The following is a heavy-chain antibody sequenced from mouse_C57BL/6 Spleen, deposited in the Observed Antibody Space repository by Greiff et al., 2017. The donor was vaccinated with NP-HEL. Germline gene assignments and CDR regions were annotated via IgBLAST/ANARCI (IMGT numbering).Heavy chain of an antibody. Sequence: VQLKESGPGLVKPSQSLSLTCSVTGYSITSGYYWNWIRQFPGNKLEWMGYISYDGSNNYNPSLKNRIPITRDTSKNLYFLTLNSVTTEETATYYCARDRYYGSSYQDYAMDYWGQGTSVTVSS. CDR2: ISYDGSN. CDR3: ARDRYYGSSYQDYAMDY. J-gene: IGHJ4*01. CDR1: GYSITSGYY. D-gene: IGHD1-1*01. V-gene: IGHV3-6*01.